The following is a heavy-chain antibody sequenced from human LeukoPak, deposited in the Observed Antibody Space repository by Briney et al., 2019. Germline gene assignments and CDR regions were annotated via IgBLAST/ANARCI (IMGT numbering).Heavy chain of an antibody. Sequence: SQTLSLTCTVSGGSISSHYWSWIRQPAGKGLEWIGRIYTSGSTNYNPSLKSRVTMSVDKTKNQFSLKLNSVTAADTAVYYCARDPRRITIFGVVIIGGWFDPWGQGTLVTVSS. CDR2: IYTSGST. CDR3: ARDPRRITIFGVVIIGGWFDP. J-gene: IGHJ5*02. CDR1: GGSISSHY. V-gene: IGHV4-4*07. D-gene: IGHD3-3*01.